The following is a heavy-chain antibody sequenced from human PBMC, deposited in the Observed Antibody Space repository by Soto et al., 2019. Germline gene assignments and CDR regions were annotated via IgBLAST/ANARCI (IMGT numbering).Heavy chain of an antibody. V-gene: IGHV3-33*01. CDR1: GFTFSSYG. Sequence: TGGSLRLSCAASGFTFSSYGMHWVRQAPGKGLEWVAVIWYDGSNKYYADSVKGRFTISRDNSKNTLYLQMNSLRAEDTAVNYCASFYYDILTGYYSFPGNDAFDIWGQGTMVTVSS. J-gene: IGHJ3*02. CDR3: ASFYYDILTGYYSFPGNDAFDI. CDR2: IWYDGSNK. D-gene: IGHD3-9*01.